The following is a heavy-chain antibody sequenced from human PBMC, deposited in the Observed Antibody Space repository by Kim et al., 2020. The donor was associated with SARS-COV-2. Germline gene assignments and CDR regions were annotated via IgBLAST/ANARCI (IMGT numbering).Heavy chain of an antibody. CDR1: GFTLNNYW. D-gene: IGHD2-15*01. CDR2: ISADGINT. CDR3: ASHRGSWLSDY. V-gene: IGHV3-74*01. J-gene: IGHJ4*02. Sequence: GGSLRLSCAVSGFTLNNYWMHWVRQVPGKGLEWLSRISADGINTVYADSVKGRFTISRDTAKNTVYLQMNSLRGEDTAVYYCASHRGSWLSDYWGQGTLVTVSS.